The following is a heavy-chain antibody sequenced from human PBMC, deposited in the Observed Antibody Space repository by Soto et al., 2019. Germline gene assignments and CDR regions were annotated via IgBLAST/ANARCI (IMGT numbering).Heavy chain of an antibody. Sequence: QVQLVQSGAEVKKPGSSVKVSCKASGGTFSSYASSWVRQAPGQGLEWMGGIIPIFGTANYAQKFQGRVTITADESTSTAYMELSSLRSEDTAVYYCANYERLDSSGYGPAFDYWGQGTLVTVSS. CDR1: GGTFSSYA. D-gene: IGHD3-22*01. J-gene: IGHJ4*02. CDR3: ANYERLDSSGYGPAFDY. V-gene: IGHV1-69*12. CDR2: IIPIFGTA.